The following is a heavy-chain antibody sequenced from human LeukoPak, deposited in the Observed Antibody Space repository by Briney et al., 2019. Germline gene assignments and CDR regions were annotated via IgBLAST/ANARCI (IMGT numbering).Heavy chain of an antibody. CDR1: GGSFSGYY. V-gene: IGHV4-34*01. J-gene: IGHJ5*02. CDR2: INHSGGT. Sequence: PSETLSLTCAVYGGSFSGYYWSWIRQPPGKGLEWIGEINHSGGTNYNPSLKSRVTISVDTPKNQFSLRLSSVTAADTAVYYCARGGHCSGGSCYRGFDPWGQGTLVTVSS. D-gene: IGHD2-15*01. CDR3: ARGGHCSGGSCYRGFDP.